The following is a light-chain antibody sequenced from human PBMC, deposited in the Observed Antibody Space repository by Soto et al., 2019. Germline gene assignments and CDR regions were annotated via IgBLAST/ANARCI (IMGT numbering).Light chain of an antibody. CDR3: QQYAGLPYT. Sequence: EIVLTQSPGTLSLSPGESATLSCRASQSVSRSYLAWYQQKPGQAPRLLIYGASSRATGIPDRFSGSGSGTDFTLTISRLEPEDFAVYYCQQYAGLPYTFGQGTKLEIK. V-gene: IGKV3-20*01. CDR1: QSVSRSY. CDR2: GAS. J-gene: IGKJ2*01.